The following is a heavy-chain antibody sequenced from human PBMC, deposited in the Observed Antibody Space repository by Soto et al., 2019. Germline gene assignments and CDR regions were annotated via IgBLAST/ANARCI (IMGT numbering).Heavy chain of an antibody. D-gene: IGHD3-10*01. CDR1: GGSISSYY. V-gene: IGHV4-59*01. Sequence: QVQLQESGPGLVKPSETLSLTCTVSGGSISSYYWSWIRQPPGKGLEWLGYSYYSGSTNNNPSLKSRIIISVVTSKNQFSLRLYSVTAADTAVYYSARVYGSGDWFDPWGQGTQVTVSS. CDR3: ARVYGSGDWFDP. CDR2: SYYSGST. J-gene: IGHJ5*02.